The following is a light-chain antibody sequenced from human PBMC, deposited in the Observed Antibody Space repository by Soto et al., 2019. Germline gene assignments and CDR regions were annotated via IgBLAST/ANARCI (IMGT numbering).Light chain of an antibody. CDR2: DAS. J-gene: IGKJ2*01. CDR1: QSISNW. Sequence: DIQMTQSPSTLSASVGDRVTITCRASQSISNWLAWYQQKPGKAPKLLIYDASSLESGVPSRFSGSGSGTEFTLTISSLQHDDFATYFYQQYNTYYTFGQGTKLEIK. V-gene: IGKV1-5*01. CDR3: QQYNTYYT.